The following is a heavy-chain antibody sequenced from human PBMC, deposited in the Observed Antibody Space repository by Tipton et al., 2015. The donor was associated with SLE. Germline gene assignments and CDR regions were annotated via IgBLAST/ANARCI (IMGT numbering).Heavy chain of an antibody. J-gene: IGHJ3*01. Sequence: TLSLTCTVSGGSISSYYWSWFRQSPGKGLEWIGYIYTSGNTNYNPSLKSRVTISVDKSRNQFSLKLSAVTAADTAVYYCARDGAFDVWGQGTAVTVSS. CDR3: ARDGAFDV. V-gene: IGHV4-4*08. CDR1: GGSISSYY. CDR2: IYTSGNT.